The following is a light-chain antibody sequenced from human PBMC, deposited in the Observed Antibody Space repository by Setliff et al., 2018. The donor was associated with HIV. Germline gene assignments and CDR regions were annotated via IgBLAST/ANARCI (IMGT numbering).Light chain of an antibody. CDR3: ISYTSTALYV. CDR2: EVS. CDR1: SSDVGGYNY. J-gene: IGLJ1*01. V-gene: IGLV2-14*01. Sequence: QSVLPQPASVSGSPGQSITISCSGTSSDVGGYNYVAWYQQHPGKAPKLMIYEVSYRPSGVSNRFSGSKSGNTASLTISGLQAEDEADYYCISYTSTALYVFGTGTKVTVL.